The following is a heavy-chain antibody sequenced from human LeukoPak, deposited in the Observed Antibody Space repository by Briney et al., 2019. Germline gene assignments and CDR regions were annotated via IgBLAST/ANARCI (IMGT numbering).Heavy chain of an antibody. CDR2: VFYTGRT. Sequence: PSETLSLTCTVSGDSMNEYYWSWVRQPPGKGLELIGYVFYTGRTNYRPSLKNRVTISLDTSKNQFSLRLSSVTAADTAVYYCARYGYYAYDYWGQGNLVTVSS. J-gene: IGHJ4*02. CDR3: ARYGYYAYDY. V-gene: IGHV4-59*01. CDR1: GDSMNEYY. D-gene: IGHD3-3*01.